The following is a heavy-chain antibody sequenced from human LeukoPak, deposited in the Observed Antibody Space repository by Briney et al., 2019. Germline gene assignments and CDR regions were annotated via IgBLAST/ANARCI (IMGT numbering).Heavy chain of an antibody. Sequence: GGSLRLSCVASGFSLSGYWMYWVRQAPGKGLMYISRNNGDGSTTNYADVVKGRFTMSRDNVKNTLYLQMNSLRVEDTAVYYCARDPRNVGLAPWGQGTLVAVSS. D-gene: IGHD2-15*01. CDR2: NNGDGSTT. CDR1: GFSLSGYW. V-gene: IGHV3-74*01. CDR3: ARDPRNVGLAP. J-gene: IGHJ5*02.